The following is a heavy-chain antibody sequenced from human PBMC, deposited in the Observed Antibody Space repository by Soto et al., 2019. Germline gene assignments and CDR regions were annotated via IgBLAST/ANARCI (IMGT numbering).Heavy chain of an antibody. Sequence: QITLKESGPTLVKPAQTLTLTCTFSGFSLSTSEVGVGWIRQPPGKALEWLALIYWDDDKRYSPSLKSRLTITKDTSKNTVVLSMTNMDPVDTATYYCARSLRDSSGYFHWGQGTLVTVSS. CDR2: IYWDDDK. V-gene: IGHV2-5*02. D-gene: IGHD3-22*01. J-gene: IGHJ4*02. CDR1: GFSLSTSEVG. CDR3: ARSLRDSSGYFH.